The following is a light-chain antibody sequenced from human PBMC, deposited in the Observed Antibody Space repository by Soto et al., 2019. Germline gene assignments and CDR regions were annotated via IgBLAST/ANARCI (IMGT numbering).Light chain of an antibody. CDR3: QQYNNWPPYT. V-gene: IGKV3-15*01. CDR2: GAS. Sequence: EIVMTQSPATLSVSPGERATLSCRASQSVSSNLAWYQQKPGQAPRLLIYGASTRATGIPARFSGSGSGTEFXXTISSLXXEDFAXXYXQQYNNWPPYTFGQGTKLEIK. J-gene: IGKJ2*01. CDR1: QSVSSN.